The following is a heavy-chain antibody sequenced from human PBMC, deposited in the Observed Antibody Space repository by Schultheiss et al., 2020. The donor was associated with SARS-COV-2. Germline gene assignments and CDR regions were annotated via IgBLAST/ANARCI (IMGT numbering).Heavy chain of an antibody. Sequence: ASVKVSCKASGYTFTGYYMHWVRQAPGQGLEWMGWISAYNGNTNYAQKLQGRVTMTTDTSTSTAYMELRSLRSDDTAVYYCARGSVAAAGSDYWGQGTLVTVSS. J-gene: IGHJ4*02. CDR1: GYTFTGYY. V-gene: IGHV1-18*04. CDR2: ISAYNGNT. D-gene: IGHD6-13*01. CDR3: ARGSVAAAGSDY.